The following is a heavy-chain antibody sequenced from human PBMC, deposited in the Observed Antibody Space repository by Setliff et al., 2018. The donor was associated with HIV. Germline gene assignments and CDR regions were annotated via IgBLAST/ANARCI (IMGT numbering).Heavy chain of an antibody. D-gene: IGHD3-10*01. J-gene: IGHJ4*02. Sequence: SEPLSLTCAVSGYSISRGYFWVWVRQPPGKGLEWIGSVSHSGNTDYNISLKSRVTISIDNSNNHFSLKLRSVTAADTAVYYCVSQPESRWQIEYWGQGTLVTVSS. CDR2: VSHSGNT. CDR3: VSQPESRWQIEY. V-gene: IGHV4-38-2*01. CDR1: GYSISRGYF.